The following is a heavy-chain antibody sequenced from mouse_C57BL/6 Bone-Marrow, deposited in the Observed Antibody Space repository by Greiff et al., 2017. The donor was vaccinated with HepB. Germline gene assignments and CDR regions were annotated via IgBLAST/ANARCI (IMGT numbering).Heavy chain of an antibody. V-gene: IGHV5-6*01. D-gene: IGHD6-2*01. CDR2: ISSGGSYT. CDR1: GFTFSSYG. J-gene: IGHJ3*01. CDR3: SRHGSLCPWFAY. Sequence: EVMLVESGGDLVKPGGSLKLSCAASGFTFSSYGMSWVRQTPDKRLEWVATISSGGSYTYYPDSVKGRFTISRDNAKNTLYLQMSSLKSEDTAMYYCSRHGSLCPWFAYWGQGTLVTVSA.